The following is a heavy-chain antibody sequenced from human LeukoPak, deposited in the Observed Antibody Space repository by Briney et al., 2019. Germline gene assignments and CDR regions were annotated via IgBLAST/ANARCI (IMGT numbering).Heavy chain of an antibody. Sequence: GGSLRLSCAASGFTFSSYSMNWVRQAPGKGLEWVSYISSSSSTIYYADSVKGRFTISRDNAKNSLYLQMNSLRAEDTAVYYCARVRNLWLDACDIWGQGTMVTVSS. D-gene: IGHD5-18*01. CDR2: ISSSSSTI. CDR3: ARVRNLWLDACDI. J-gene: IGHJ3*02. CDR1: GFTFSSYS. V-gene: IGHV3-48*04.